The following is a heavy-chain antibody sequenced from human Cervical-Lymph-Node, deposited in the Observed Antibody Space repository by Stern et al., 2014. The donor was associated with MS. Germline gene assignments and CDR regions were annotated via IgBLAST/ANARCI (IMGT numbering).Heavy chain of an antibody. CDR1: GYTFTDYD. CDR2: INPKSGHT. CDR3: ATPSLPFY. J-gene: IGHJ4*02. V-gene: IGHV1-8*01. Sequence: QLVQSGAEVKKPRASVVVSCKASGYTFTDYDITWVRQVPGQGLEWMAWINPKSGHTVSAEKFQARVTMTMNTSLRTAYMELSSLKSEDTAIYYCATPSLPFYWGQGTLITVSS. D-gene: IGHD6-6*01.